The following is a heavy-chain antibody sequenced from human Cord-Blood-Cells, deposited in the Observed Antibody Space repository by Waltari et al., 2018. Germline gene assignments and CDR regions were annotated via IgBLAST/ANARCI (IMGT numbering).Heavy chain of an antibody. Sequence: EVQLVESGGGLVQPGGSLRLSCAASGFTFSSYEMNWVRQGPGKGLEWVSDISSSGSTIYYADSVKGRFTISRDNAKNSLYLQMNSLRAEDTAVYYCARVAAAGTEYFQHWGQGTLVTVSS. CDR2: ISSSGSTI. CDR3: ARVAAAGTEYFQH. D-gene: IGHD6-13*01. CDR1: GFTFSSYE. J-gene: IGHJ1*01. V-gene: IGHV3-48*03.